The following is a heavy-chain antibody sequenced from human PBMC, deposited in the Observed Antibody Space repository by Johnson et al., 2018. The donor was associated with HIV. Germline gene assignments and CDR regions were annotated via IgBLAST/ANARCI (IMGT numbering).Heavy chain of an antibody. D-gene: IGHD2-8*02. V-gene: IGHV3-30-3*01. CDR1: GFTFSSYA. CDR3: AKDLDRELLALWAFHT. CDR2: ISYDGSNK. Sequence: QVQLVESGGGVVQPGRSLRLSCAASGFTFSSYAMHWVRQAPGKGLEWVAVISYDGSNKYYSGSVRGRFTISRDNSRNTLNLQMDSLREDDTAVYYCAKDLDRELLALWAFHTWGQGTVVTVSS. J-gene: IGHJ3*02.